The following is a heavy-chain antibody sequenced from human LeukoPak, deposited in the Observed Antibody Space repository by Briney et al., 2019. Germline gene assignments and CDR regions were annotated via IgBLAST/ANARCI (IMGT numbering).Heavy chain of an antibody. V-gene: IGHV3-30-3*01. Sequence: GGSLRLSCAASGFTFDDYAMHWVRQAPGKGLEWVAVISYDGSNKYYADSVKGRFTISRDNSKNTLYLQMNSLRAEDTAVYYCARDRRGNNYFDYWGQGTLVTVSS. CDR3: ARDRRGNNYFDY. J-gene: IGHJ4*02. CDR1: GFTFDDYA. D-gene: IGHD3-16*01. CDR2: ISYDGSNK.